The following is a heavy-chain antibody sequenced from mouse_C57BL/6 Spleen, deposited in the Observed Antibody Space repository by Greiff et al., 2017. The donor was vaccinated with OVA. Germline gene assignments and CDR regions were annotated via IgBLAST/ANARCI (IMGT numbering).Heavy chain of an antibody. CDR2: IYPGSGST. J-gene: IGHJ2*01. CDR1: GYTFTSYW. V-gene: IGHV1-55*01. CDR3: AREMGYGNYPDY. D-gene: IGHD2-1*01. Sequence: VQLQQPGAELVKPGASVKMSCKASGYTFTSYWITWVKQRPGQGLEWIGDIYPGSGSTNYNEKFKSKATLTVDTSSSTAYMQLSSLTSEDSAVYYCAREMGYGNYPDYWGQGTTLTVSS.